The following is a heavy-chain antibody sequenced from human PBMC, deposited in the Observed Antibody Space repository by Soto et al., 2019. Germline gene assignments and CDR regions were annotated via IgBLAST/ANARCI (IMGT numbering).Heavy chain of an antibody. V-gene: IGHV2-5*01. Sequence: SGPTLVNPTQTLALTCSFSGFSLSAYGVRVIWFRQPPGEALEWLALIHWNDDKRYSPYLKSRLTITKDTSKNQVVLTLTNLDPLDTGTYFCAHTKDSSGFLTPWGQGILVTVSS. D-gene: IGHD3-22*01. CDR2: IHWNDDK. CDR1: GFSLSAYGVR. CDR3: AHTKDSSGFLTP. J-gene: IGHJ5*02.